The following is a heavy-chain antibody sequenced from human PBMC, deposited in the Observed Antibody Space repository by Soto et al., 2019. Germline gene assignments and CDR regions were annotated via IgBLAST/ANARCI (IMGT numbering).Heavy chain of an antibody. Sequence: QVQLVQSGAEVKKPGSSVKVSCKASGGTFSSLAISWVRQAPGQGLEWMGGLFPVFGTANYAQKFQDRVNITADKSPSTSYMELSSLRSEDTAVYYCARSPGVFDYWGQGTLVTVSS. V-gene: IGHV1-69*06. CDR1: GGTFSSLA. CDR2: LFPVFGTA. CDR3: ARSPGVFDY. D-gene: IGHD3-10*01. J-gene: IGHJ4*02.